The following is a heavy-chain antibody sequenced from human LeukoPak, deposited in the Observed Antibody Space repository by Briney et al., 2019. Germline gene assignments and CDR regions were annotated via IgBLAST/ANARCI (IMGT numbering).Heavy chain of an antibody. D-gene: IGHD3-10*01. J-gene: IGHJ4*02. Sequence: SETLSLTCTVSGGSIRSGGYYWSWIRQPPGKGLEWIGYIYHSGSTYYHPSLKSRVTISVDRSKNQFSLKLSSVTAADTAVYYCARDVGVRGVFDYWGQGTLVTVSS. V-gene: IGHV4-30-2*01. CDR1: GGSIRSGGYY. CDR3: ARDVGVRGVFDY. CDR2: IYHSGST.